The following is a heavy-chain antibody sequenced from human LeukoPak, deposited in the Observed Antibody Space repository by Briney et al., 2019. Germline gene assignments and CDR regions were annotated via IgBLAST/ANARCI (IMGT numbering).Heavy chain of an antibody. CDR1: GFTFSNYW. CDR2: IKQDGSEK. Sequence: GGSLRLSCAASGFTFSNYWMNWVRQAPGKGLEWVANIKQDGSEKYYVDSVKGRFTISRDNAKNLLYLQMNSLRAEDTAVCYCARGEFEPWGQGTLVTVSS. J-gene: IGHJ5*02. CDR3: ARGEFEP. V-gene: IGHV3-7*03.